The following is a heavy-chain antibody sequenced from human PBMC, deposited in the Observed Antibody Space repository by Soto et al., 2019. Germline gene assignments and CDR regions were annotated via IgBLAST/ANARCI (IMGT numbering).Heavy chain of an antibody. V-gene: IGHV1-2*04. CDR2: INPNSGGT. D-gene: IGHD6-6*01. Sequence: ASVKVSCKASGYTFTGYYMHWVRQAPGQGLEWMGWINPNSGGTNYAQKFQGWVTMTRDESTSTAYMELSSLRSEDTAVYYCARDWTLAALSKFDYWGQGTLVTVSS. J-gene: IGHJ4*02. CDR1: GYTFTGYY. CDR3: ARDWTLAALSKFDY.